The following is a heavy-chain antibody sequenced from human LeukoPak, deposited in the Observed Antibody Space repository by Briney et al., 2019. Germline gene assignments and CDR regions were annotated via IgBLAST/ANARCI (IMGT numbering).Heavy chain of an antibody. CDR1: GYTFTSYY. D-gene: IGHD6-13*01. J-gene: IGHJ4*02. CDR2: INPSGGST. V-gene: IGHV1-46*01. CDR3: CGSWYYFDY. Sequence: GASVKVSCKASGYTFTSYYMHWVRQAPGQGLEWMGIINPSGGSTSYAQKFQGRVTMTRDMSTSTACMELSRLRSDDTAVYYCCGSWYYFDYWGQGTLVTVSS.